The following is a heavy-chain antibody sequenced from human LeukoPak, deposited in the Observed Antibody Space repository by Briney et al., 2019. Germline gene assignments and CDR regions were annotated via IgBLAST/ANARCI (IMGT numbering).Heavy chain of an antibody. CDR1: GFTFSGFA. Sequence: GGSLRLSCAASGFTFSGFAMHWVRQASGKGLEWVGRMRSKANSYATAYAALVKGRFTISRDDSKNTAYLQMNSLKTEDTAVYYCTTLSVGATLAFDIWGQGTMVTVSS. CDR2: MRSKANSYAT. D-gene: IGHD1-26*01. CDR3: TTLSVGATLAFDI. J-gene: IGHJ3*02. V-gene: IGHV3-73*01.